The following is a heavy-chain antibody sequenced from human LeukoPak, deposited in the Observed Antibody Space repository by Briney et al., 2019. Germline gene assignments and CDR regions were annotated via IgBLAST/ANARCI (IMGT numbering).Heavy chain of an antibody. V-gene: IGHV1-46*01. CDR1: GYTFTSYY. CDR3: ARAPVCSGGSCNYYYYGMDV. J-gene: IGHJ6*02. Sequence: ASVKVSCKASGYTFTSYYMHWVRQAPGQGLEWMGIINPSGGSTSYAQKLQDRVTMTRDTSTSTVNMELSGLRSEDTAVYYCARAPVCSGGSCNYYYYGMDVWGQGTTVTVSS. CDR2: INPSGGST. D-gene: IGHD2-15*01.